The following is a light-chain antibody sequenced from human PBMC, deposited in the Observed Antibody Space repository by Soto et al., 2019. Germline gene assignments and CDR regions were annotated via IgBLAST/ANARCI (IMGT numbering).Light chain of an antibody. CDR3: QQSFSTPRT. CDR1: QTINTY. V-gene: IGKV1-39*01. Sequence: IQMTQSPSSLSASVGDRVTISCRASQTINTYVNWYLQKQGKAPKLLIYAASSLHSGVPSRFSGSVSGTYFTLTISSLQPEDFATYYSQQSFSTPRTFGQGTKVEIK. J-gene: IGKJ1*01. CDR2: AAS.